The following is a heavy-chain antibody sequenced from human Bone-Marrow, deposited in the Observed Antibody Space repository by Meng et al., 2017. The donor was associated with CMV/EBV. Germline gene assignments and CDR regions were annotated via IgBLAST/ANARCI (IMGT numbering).Heavy chain of an antibody. D-gene: IGHD3-3*01. CDR2: IYYSGST. CDR3: ARGLRYDFWSGSAYFDY. CDR1: GGSISSYY. J-gene: IGHJ4*02. V-gene: IGHV4-59*01. Sequence: SETLSLTCTVSGGSISSYYWSWIRQPPGKGLEWIGYIYYSGSTNYNPSLKSRVTISVDTSKNQFSLKLSSVTAADTAVYYCARGLRYDFWSGSAYFDYWCQGTLVTVSS.